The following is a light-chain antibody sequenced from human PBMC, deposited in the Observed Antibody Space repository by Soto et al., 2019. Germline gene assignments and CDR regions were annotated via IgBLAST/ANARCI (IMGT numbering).Light chain of an antibody. CDR2: ATS. V-gene: IGKV1-6*01. J-gene: IGKJ1*01. CDR3: LHDYNYPRT. Sequence: IELSQSPSVLCASVGDTVTGTCRPSQALSNYLAWYQQKPGKAPKLLIYATSSLQSGVPSRFSGSGYGTDFSLSIRSLQTEDSATYYCLHDYNYPRTFGQGTKVDIK. CDR1: QALSNY.